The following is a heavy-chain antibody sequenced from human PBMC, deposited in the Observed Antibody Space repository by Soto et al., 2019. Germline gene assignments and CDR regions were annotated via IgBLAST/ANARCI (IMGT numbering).Heavy chain of an antibody. D-gene: IGHD2-21*01. CDR3: AKDLGHGGGGDFDI. Sequence: QVQLVESGGGVVQPGRSLRLSCAASGFTFSSYGMHWVRQAPGKGLEWVALISYDGSNKYYADSVKGRFTISRDNSKNTLYLQLNSLRTEATAVYYCAKDLGHGGGGDFDIWGQGTMVTVSS. J-gene: IGHJ3*02. CDR1: GFTFSSYG. CDR2: ISYDGSNK. V-gene: IGHV3-30*18.